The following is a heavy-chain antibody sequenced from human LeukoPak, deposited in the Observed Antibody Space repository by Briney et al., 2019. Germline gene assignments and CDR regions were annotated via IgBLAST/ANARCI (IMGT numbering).Heavy chain of an antibody. CDR3: ARRYGDYNLDY. V-gene: IGHV4-59*08. CDR1: GGSISFYY. J-gene: IGHJ4*02. D-gene: IGHD4-17*01. Sequence: SETLSLTCTVSGGSISFYYWSWIRQPPGKGLEWIGYINYSGSTNYNPSLKSRVTISVDASKEQFSLRLSSVTAADTAVYYCARRYGDYNLDYWGQGTLVTVSS. CDR2: INYSGST.